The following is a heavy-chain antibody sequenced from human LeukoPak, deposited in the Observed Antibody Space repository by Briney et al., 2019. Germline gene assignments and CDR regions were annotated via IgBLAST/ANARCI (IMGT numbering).Heavy chain of an antibody. CDR1: GGSISSSSYY. V-gene: IGHV4-39*01. Sequence: PSETLSLTCTVSGGSISSSSYYWGWIRQPPGKGLEWIGSIYYSGSTYYNPSLKSRVTISVDTSKNQFSLKLSSVTAADTAVYYCATMDFYFDYWGQGTLVTVPS. CDR2: IYYSGST. J-gene: IGHJ4*02. CDR3: ATMDFYFDY. D-gene: IGHD3/OR15-3a*01.